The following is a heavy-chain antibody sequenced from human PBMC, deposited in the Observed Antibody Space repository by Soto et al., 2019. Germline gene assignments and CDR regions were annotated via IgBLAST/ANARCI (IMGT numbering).Heavy chain of an antibody. CDR1: GGTFSSYA. V-gene: IGHV1-69*06. Sequence: SVKVSCKASGGTFSSYAISWVRQAPGQGLEWMGGIIPIFGTANYAQKFQGRVTITADKSTSTAYMELSSLRSEDTAVYYCARAPRKGIAAAGTGYFDYWGQGTLVTVSS. CDR3: ARAPRKGIAAAGTGYFDY. J-gene: IGHJ4*02. D-gene: IGHD6-13*01. CDR2: IIPIFGTA.